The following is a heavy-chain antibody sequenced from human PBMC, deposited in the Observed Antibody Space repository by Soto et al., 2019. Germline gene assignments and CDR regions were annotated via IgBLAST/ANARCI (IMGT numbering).Heavy chain of an antibody. CDR3: AKAHYYDSSGYPSYRCFMAV. CDR2: ISGSGDST. V-gene: IGHV3-23*01. D-gene: IGHD3-22*01. CDR1: GFTFHSYA. J-gene: IGHJ6*02. Sequence: DVQLLESGGGLVQPGGSLRLSCEVSGFTFHSYAMSWVRQAPGKGLEWVSAISGSGDSTYSANSARGRFTISRDNSKNTLYLQLNSLRAADTAVYYCAKAHYYDSSGYPSYRCFMAVWGQGTMVTVSS.